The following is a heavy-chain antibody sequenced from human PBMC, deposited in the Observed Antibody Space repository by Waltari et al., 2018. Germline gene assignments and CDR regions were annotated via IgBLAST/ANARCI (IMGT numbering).Heavy chain of an antibody. D-gene: IGHD3-22*01. CDR3: ARVATKTYSSPVPGRPYYYGMDV. V-gene: IGHV3-74*01. CDR1: GFTFSRYW. Sequence: EEQLVESGGGLAQPGESLRLSCAASGFTFSRYWMDWVRQAPGKGLVWVSRIKSEGRSTTYADSGKGRFTSSRDNGKNTLYVQMNRLRAEDTAVYYCARVATKTYSSPVPGRPYYYGMDVWGQGTTVTVSS. J-gene: IGHJ6*02. CDR2: IKSEGRST.